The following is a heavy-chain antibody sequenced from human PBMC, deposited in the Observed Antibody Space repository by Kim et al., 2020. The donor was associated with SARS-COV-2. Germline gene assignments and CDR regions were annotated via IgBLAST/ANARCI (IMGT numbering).Heavy chain of an antibody. V-gene: IGHV4-4*02. CDR3: ARYAVTTLNWFDP. D-gene: IGHD4-4*01. J-gene: IGHJ5*02. Sequence: YNPPLKSRVTISVDKYKTQFSLKLSSVTAADTAVYYCARYAVTTLNWFDPWGQGTLVTVSS.